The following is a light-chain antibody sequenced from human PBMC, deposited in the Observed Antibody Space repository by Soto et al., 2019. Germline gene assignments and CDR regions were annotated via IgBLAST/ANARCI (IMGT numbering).Light chain of an antibody. J-gene: IGKJ1*01. CDR3: QHYNSYPRT. CDR2: HAS. CDR1: QTINNW. Sequence: DFQMTQSPSTLSASIGDRVTITCRASQTINNWLAWYQQKPGKAPNLLIYHASNLETGVPSRFSGSAFGTEFTLTISSLQPDDFATYYCQHYNSYPRTFGQGTKV. V-gene: IGKV1-5*01.